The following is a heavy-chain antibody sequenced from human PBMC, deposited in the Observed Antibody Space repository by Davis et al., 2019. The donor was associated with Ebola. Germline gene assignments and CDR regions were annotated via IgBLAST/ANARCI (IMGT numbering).Heavy chain of an antibody. CDR1: GGSFSGYY. CDR3: ARSCSVSCSSFDS. Sequence: MPSETLSLTCAVYGGSFSGYYWSWIRQPPGKGLEWIGEINHSGRTNYNPSLKSRLSLSVDTSKNQFSLELTPVTAAETAVYYCARSCSVSCSSFDSWGQGTPVTVSS. D-gene: IGHD2-15*01. J-gene: IGHJ4*02. CDR2: INHSGRT. V-gene: IGHV4-34*01.